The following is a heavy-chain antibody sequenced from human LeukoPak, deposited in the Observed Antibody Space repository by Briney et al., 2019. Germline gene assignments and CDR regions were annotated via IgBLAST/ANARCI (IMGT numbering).Heavy chain of an antibody. CDR1: GYTFTGYY. CDR2: INPNSGGT. J-gene: IGHJ6*03. Sequence: GASVKVSCKASGYTFTGYYMHWVRQAPGQGLEWMGWINPNSGGTNYAQKFQGRVTMTRDTSISTAYVELSRLRSDDTAVYYCARGPPSGYYTDYYYYYYMDVWGKGTTVTVSS. CDR3: ARGPPSGYYTDYYYYYYMDV. V-gene: IGHV1-2*02. D-gene: IGHD3-3*01.